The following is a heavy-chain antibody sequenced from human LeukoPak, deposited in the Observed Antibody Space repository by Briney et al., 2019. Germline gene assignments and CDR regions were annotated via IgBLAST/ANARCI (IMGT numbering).Heavy chain of an antibody. CDR2: ISSSSSYI. Sequence: AGGSLRLSCAASGFTFSSYAMSWVRQAPGKGLEWVSSISSSSSYIYYADSVKGRFTISRDNAKNSLYLQMNSLRAEDTAVYYCARIDMVVPAAGYGMDVWGQGTTVTVSS. D-gene: IGHD2-2*01. J-gene: IGHJ6*02. CDR1: GFTFSSYA. V-gene: IGHV3-21*01. CDR3: ARIDMVVPAAGYGMDV.